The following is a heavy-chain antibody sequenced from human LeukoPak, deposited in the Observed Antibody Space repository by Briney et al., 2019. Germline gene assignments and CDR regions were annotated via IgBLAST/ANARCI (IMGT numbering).Heavy chain of an antibody. D-gene: IGHD6-13*01. J-gene: IGHJ6*02. CDR3: ARGIAAAGTFMYYYYGMDV. Sequence: ASVKVSCKASGYTFTSYGISWVRQAPGQGLEWMGWINPNSGGINYAQKFQGRVTMTRDTSISTAYMELSRLRSDDTAVYYCARGIAAAGTFMYYYYGMDVWGQGTTVTVSS. V-gene: IGHV1-2*02. CDR2: INPNSGGI. CDR1: GYTFTSYG.